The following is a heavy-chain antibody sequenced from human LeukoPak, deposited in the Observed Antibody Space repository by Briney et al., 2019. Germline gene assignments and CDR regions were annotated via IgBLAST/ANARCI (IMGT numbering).Heavy chain of an antibody. D-gene: IGHD3-9*01. Sequence: PSGTLSLTCAVSGGSISSSNWWSWVRQPPGKGPEWIGEIYHSGSTNYNPSLKSRVTISVDKSKNQFSLKLSSVTAADTAVYYCARDGDYDILTGPYAFDIWGQGTMVTVSS. CDR2: IYHSGST. CDR3: ARDGDYDILTGPYAFDI. CDR1: GGSISSSNW. V-gene: IGHV4-4*02. J-gene: IGHJ3*02.